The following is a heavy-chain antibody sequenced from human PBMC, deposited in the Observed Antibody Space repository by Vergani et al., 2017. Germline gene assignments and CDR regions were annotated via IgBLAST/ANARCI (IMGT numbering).Heavy chain of an antibody. Sequence: EVQLLESGGGLVQPGGSLRLSCAASGFTFSSYAMSWVRQAPGKGLEWVSAISGSGGSTYYADSVKGRFTISRDNSKNTLYLQMNSLRAEDTAVYYCAKDSGYSYGYPLDAFDIWGQGTMVTVSS. CDR2: ISGSGGST. CDR1: GFTFSSYA. D-gene: IGHD5-18*01. J-gene: IGHJ3*02. V-gene: IGHV3-23*01. CDR3: AKDSGYSYGYPLDAFDI.